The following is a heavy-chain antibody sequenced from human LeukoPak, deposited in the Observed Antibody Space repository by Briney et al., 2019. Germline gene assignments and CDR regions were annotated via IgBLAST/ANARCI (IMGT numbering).Heavy chain of an antibody. D-gene: IGHD4-17*01. J-gene: IGHJ4*02. V-gene: IGHV1-24*01. CDR3: ATGGNDYGDYFDY. Sequence: ASVKVSCKASGYTFTGYYMHWVRQAPGKGLEWMGGFDPEDGETIYAQKFQGRVTMTEDTSTDTAYMELSSLRSEDTAVYYCATGGNDYGDYFDYWGQGTLVTVSS. CDR1: GYTFTGYY. CDR2: FDPEDGET.